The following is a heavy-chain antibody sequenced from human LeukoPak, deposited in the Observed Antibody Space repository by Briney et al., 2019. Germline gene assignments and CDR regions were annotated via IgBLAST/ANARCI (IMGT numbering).Heavy chain of an antibody. V-gene: IGHV4-31*03. D-gene: IGHD4-23*01. J-gene: IGHJ4*02. CDR2: IYYSGST. CDR3: ARVSGYGGDAYFDY. CDR1: GGSIRSGGYY. Sequence: SETLSLTCTVSGGSIRSGGYYWSWIRQRPGEGLEWIGYIYYSGSTFYNPSLKSRATISVDTSNNQFSLKLSSVTAADTAVYYCARVSGYGGDAYFDYWGQGTLVTVSS.